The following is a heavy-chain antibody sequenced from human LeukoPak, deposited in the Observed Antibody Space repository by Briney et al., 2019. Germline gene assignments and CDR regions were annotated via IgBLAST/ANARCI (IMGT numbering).Heavy chain of an antibody. D-gene: IGHD3-10*01. CDR3: ARRSLVSGYFDY. J-gene: IGHJ4*02. V-gene: IGHV4-30-2*01. Sequence: PSQTLSLTCAVSGGSISSGGYSWSWIRQPPGKGLEWIGYIYHSGSTNYNPSLKSRATISVDTSKNQFFLKLNSVTAADTAVYYCARRSLVSGYFDYWGQGTLVTVSS. CDR2: IYHSGST. CDR1: GGSISSGGYS.